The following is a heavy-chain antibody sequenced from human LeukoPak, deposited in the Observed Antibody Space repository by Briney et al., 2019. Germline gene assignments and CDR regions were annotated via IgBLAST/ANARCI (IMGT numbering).Heavy chain of an antibody. D-gene: IGHD3-22*01. CDR1: GGSISSSSYY. V-gene: IGHV4-39*01. J-gene: IGHJ4*02. Sequence: SETLSLTCTVSGGSISSSSYYWGWIRQPPGKGLEWIGSIYYSGSTYYNPSLKSRVTISVDTSKNQFSLKLSSVTAADTAVYYCARRDVDSSYWGQGTLVTVSS. CDR2: IYYSGST. CDR3: ARRDVDSSY.